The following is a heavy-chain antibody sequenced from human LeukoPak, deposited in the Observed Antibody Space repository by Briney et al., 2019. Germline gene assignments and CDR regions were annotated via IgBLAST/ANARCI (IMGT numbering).Heavy chain of an antibody. CDR3: AREYCSGTSCYGYFDY. CDR2: IKQDGSQI. CDR1: GFTFSSYW. D-gene: IGHD2-2*01. Sequence: GGSLRLPCATSGFTFSSYWMSWVRRAPGKGLEWVANIKQDGSQIFYVDSVKGRFTISRDTAKNSLSLQMNSLRAEDTAVYYCAREYCSGTSCYGYFDYWGQGTLVTVSS. J-gene: IGHJ4*02. V-gene: IGHV3-7*01.